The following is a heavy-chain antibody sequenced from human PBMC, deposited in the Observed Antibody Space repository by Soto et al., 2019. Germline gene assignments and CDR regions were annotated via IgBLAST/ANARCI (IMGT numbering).Heavy chain of an antibody. V-gene: IGHV6-1*01. CDR1: GDSVSSNTAG. J-gene: IGHJ4*02. CDR3: ARGEEGSGRIFDY. CDR2: TYYRSKWYN. D-gene: IGHD3-10*01. Sequence: QVQLQQSGPGLVKPSQTLSLTCTISGDSVSSNTAGWNWIRQSPSRGLEWLGRTYYRSKWYNDYAVVVKSRIIINPDTSKNQFSMQLSSVTPEDTAVYYCARGEEGSGRIFDYWGQGTLVTVSS.